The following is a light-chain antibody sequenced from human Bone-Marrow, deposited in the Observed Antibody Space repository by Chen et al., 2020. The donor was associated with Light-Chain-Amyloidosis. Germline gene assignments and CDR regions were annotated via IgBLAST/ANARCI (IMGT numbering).Light chain of an antibody. CDR2: RDT. Sequence: SSALTQPPSVSVSPGQTARITCSGDDLPTKYAYWYQQKPGQAPLLVIHRDTERPSGISERFSGSSSGTTATLTISGVQAEDEADYHCQSADSSGTYEVIFGGGTKLTVL. CDR1: DLPTKY. CDR3: QSADSSGTYEVI. V-gene: IGLV3-25*03. J-gene: IGLJ2*01.